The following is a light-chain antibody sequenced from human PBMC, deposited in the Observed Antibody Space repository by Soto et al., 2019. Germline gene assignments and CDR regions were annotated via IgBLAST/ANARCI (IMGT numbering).Light chain of an antibody. CDR3: SSHEGNTDFV. CDR2: EVN. CDR1: SSVY. Sequence: QSALTQPPSASGSPGQSVTISCTGTSSVYVSWYQQHPVKAPKLIIYEVNKRPSGVPDRFSGSKSGNTASLTVSGLQAVDEADYYCSSHEGNTDFVFGTGNKVTVL. J-gene: IGLJ1*01. V-gene: IGLV2-8*01.